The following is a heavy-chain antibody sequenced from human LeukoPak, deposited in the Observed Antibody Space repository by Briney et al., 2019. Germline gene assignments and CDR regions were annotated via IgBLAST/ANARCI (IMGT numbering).Heavy chain of an antibody. V-gene: IGHV3-30*03. J-gene: IGHJ4*02. Sequence: GGSLRLSCAASGFTFSSYGMQWVRQAPGKGLEWVAVISHDGTVQHYADSVKGRFTISRDNSDNTLYLQMNSLNTEDTAMYYCTTRSPARYCSDGACYSSADYWGQGTLVTVSS. CDR2: ISHDGTVQ. CDR1: GFTFSSYG. D-gene: IGHD2-15*01. CDR3: TTRSPARYCSDGACYSSADY.